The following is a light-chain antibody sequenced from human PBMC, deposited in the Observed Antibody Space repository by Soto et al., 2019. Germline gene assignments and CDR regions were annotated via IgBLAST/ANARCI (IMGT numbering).Light chain of an antibody. V-gene: IGKV3-20*01. CDR2: GAS. Sequence: EVVLTQSPGTLSLSPGERATLSCRASQSVTSSYLAWYQQKPGQPPRLLIYGASSRITGIPDRFSGSRSGTDFTLTISRLEPEDFAVYYCQQYGSSPPYTFGQGTKLEIK. CDR3: QQYGSSPPYT. CDR1: QSVTSSY. J-gene: IGKJ2*01.